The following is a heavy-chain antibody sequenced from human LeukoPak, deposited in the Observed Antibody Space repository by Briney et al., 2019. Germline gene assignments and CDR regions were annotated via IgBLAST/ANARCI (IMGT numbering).Heavy chain of an antibody. CDR2: INPNSGGT. J-gene: IGHJ4*02. D-gene: IGHD5-12*01. CDR1: RYTFTGYY. V-gene: IGHV1-2*02. CDR3: ARLVGGYDSYYFDY. Sequence: GASVTVSCKASRYTFTGYYMHWVRQAPGQGLEWMGWINPNSGGTNYAQKFQGRVTMTRDTSISTAYMELSRLRSDDTAVYYCARLVGGYDSYYFDYWGQGTLVTVSS.